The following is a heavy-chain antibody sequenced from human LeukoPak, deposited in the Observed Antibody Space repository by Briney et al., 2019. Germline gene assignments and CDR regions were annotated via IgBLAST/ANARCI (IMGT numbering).Heavy chain of an antibody. V-gene: IGHV3-48*03. J-gene: IGHJ4*02. Sequence: PGGSLRLSCAGFGFTFRSYEMNWVRQASGKGLEWISYISSTGSAIYYADSVKGRFTISRDNAKNSLYLQMNSLRAEDTAVYYCPRVFSYYTYSFDYWGQGTLVTVSS. CDR2: ISSTGSAI. CDR1: GFTFRSYE. CDR3: PRVFSYYTYSFDY. D-gene: IGHD3-22*01.